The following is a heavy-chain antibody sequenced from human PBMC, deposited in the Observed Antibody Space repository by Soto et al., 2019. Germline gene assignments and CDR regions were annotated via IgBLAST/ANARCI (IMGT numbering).Heavy chain of an antibody. D-gene: IGHD3-16*02. Sequence: GASVKVSCKASGYTFTSYAMHWVRQAPGHRLEWMGWINAGNGSTKYSQKFQGRVTITRDTSASTAYMELSSLRSEDTAVYYCARESAYYDYVWGSYRPAPFDYWGQGTLVTVSS. J-gene: IGHJ4*02. CDR1: GYTFTSYA. V-gene: IGHV1-3*01. CDR3: ARESAYYDYVWGSYRPAPFDY. CDR2: INAGNGST.